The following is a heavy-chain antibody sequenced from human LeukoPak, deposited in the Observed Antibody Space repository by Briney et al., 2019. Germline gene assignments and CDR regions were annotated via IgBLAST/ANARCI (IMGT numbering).Heavy chain of an antibody. J-gene: IGHJ4*02. D-gene: IGHD1-1*01. CDR3: ARLEGGPTFADF. CDR2: IYYSGST. CDR1: GGSISSSRYY. V-gene: IGHV4-39*01. Sequence: PSETLSLTCTVSGGSISSSRYYWGWLRQPPGKGLEWIGSIYYSGSTYYSPSLKSRVTISVDTSKNQFSLKLSSVTAADTAVYYCARLEGGPTFADFWGQGTLVTVSS.